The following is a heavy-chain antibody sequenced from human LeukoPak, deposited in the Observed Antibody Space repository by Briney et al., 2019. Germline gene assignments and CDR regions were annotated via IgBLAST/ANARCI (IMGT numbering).Heavy chain of an antibody. D-gene: IGHD6-19*01. CDR2: ISGSGGST. V-gene: IGHV3-23*01. CDR3: AKGGAVAGARHFDY. Sequence: GGSLRLSCATSALTFSSYAMNRVRQAPGKGLEWVSAISGSGGSTYYADSVKGRFTISRDNSKNTLYLQMNSLRAEDTAVYYCAKGGAVAGARHFDYWGQGTLVTVSS. J-gene: IGHJ4*02. CDR1: ALTFSSYA.